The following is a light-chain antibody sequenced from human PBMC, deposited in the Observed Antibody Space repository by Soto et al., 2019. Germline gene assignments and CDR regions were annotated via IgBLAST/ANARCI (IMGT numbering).Light chain of an antibody. CDR2: DVS. CDR3: SSYTTSNTRQIV. V-gene: IGLV2-14*03. J-gene: IGLJ1*01. Sequence: QSVLTQPASVSGSPGQSITISCTGTSSDVGGYNYVSWYQHHPGKAPELIIYDVSNRPSGVSNRFSGSKSGNTASLTISGLQPEDEADYYCSSYTTSNTRQIVFGTGTKVTVL. CDR1: SSDVGGYNY.